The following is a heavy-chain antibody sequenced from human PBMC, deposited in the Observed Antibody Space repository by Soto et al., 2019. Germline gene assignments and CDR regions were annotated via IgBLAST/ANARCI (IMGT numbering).Heavy chain of an antibody. D-gene: IGHD3-22*01. CDR2: INAGNGNT. Sequence: ASVKVCCKASGYTFTSYAMHWVRQAPGQRLEWMGWINAGNGNTKYSQKFQGRVTITRDTSASTAYMELSSLRSEDTAVYYCARGLLGYYYDSSGSYFDYWGQGTLVTVSS. CDR3: ARGLLGYYYDSSGSYFDY. CDR1: GYTFTSYA. V-gene: IGHV1-3*01. J-gene: IGHJ4*02.